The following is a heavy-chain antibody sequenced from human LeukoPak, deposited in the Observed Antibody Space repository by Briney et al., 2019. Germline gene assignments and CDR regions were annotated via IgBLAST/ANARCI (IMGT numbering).Heavy chain of an antibody. CDR2: IRYDGSNK. CDR3: AKSGYSSSYYFDY. V-gene: IGHV3-30*02. D-gene: IGHD6-6*01. J-gene: IGHJ4*02. CDR1: GFTFSTYG. Sequence: GGSLRLSCAASGFTFSTYGMHWVRQAPGKGLEWVAFIRYDGSNKYCADSVKGRFTISRDNSKNTLYLQMNSLRAEDTAVYYCAKSGYSSSYYFDYWGQGTLVTVSS.